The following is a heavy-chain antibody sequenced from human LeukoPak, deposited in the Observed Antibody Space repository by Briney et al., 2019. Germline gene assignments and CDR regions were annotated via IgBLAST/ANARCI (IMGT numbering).Heavy chain of an antibody. CDR2: IYYSGST. CDR1: GGSISSSSYY. CDR3: ARVFPLDY. Sequence: SETLSLTCTVPGGSISSSSYYWGWIRQPPGKGLEWIGSIYYSGSTYYNPSLKSRVTISVDTSKNQFSLKLSSVTAADTAVYYCARVFPLDYWGQGTLVTVSS. V-gene: IGHV4-39*07. J-gene: IGHJ4*02.